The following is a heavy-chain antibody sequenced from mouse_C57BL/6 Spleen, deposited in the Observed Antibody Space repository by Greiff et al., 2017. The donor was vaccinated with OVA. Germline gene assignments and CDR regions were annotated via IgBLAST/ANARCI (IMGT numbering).Heavy chain of an antibody. J-gene: IGHJ1*03. CDR1: G. Sequence: EVMLVESGGGLVKPGGSLKLSCAASGMPLVRQAPEKVLEWVAYISSGSSTIYYADTVTGRFNISRDNAKNTLFLQMTSLRSDDTAMYYCARHDGSSSYWYFDVWGTGTTVTVSS. CDR3: ARHDGSSSYWYFDV. CDR2: ISSGSSTI. D-gene: IGHD1-1*01. V-gene: IGHV5-17*01.